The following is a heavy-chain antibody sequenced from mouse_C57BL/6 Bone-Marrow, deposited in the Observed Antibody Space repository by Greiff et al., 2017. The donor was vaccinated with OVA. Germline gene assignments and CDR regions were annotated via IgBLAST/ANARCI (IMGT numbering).Heavy chain of an antibody. Sequence: QVQLQQSGPELVKPGASVKISCKASGYAFSSSWMNWVKQRPGKGLEWIGRIYPGDGATKYNGKFKGKATLTSDKSSSTAYMQLSSLTSEDSAVYFCARGTAQASYYYAMDYWGQGTSVTVSS. J-gene: IGHJ4*01. CDR3: ARGTAQASYYYAMDY. CDR1: GYAFSSSW. CDR2: IYPGDGAT. D-gene: IGHD3-2*02. V-gene: IGHV1-82*01.